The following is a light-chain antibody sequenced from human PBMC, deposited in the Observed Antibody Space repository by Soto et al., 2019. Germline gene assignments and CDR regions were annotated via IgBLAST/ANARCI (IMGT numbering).Light chain of an antibody. CDR3: QQYGSSPYA. J-gene: IGKJ2*01. CDR2: VAS. Sequence: EIVLTQSTGTLSLSPGERATLSCRASQSVSSSYLAWYQQKPGQAPKLLIYVASSRATGIPDRFSGSGSGTHVTLTIIRLEPEDVAVYYCQQYGSSPYAFGQVTKLEIK. V-gene: IGKV3-20*01. CDR1: QSVSSSY.